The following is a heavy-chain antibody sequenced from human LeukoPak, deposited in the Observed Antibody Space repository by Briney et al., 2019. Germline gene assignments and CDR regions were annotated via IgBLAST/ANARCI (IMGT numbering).Heavy chain of an antibody. CDR1: GGSFSGYY. CDR3: ARGGSAYDAFDI. J-gene: IGHJ3*02. V-gene: IGHV4-59*01. D-gene: IGHD3-10*01. Sequence: PSETLSLTCAVYGGSFSGYYWSWIRQPPGKGLEWIGYIYYSGSTNYNPSLKSRVTISVDTSKNQFSLKLGSVTAADTAVYYCARGGSAYDAFDIWGQGTMVTVSS. CDR2: IYYSGST.